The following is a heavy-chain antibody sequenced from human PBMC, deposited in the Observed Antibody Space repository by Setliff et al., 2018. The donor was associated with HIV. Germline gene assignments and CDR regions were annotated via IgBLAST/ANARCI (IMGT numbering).Heavy chain of an antibody. CDR1: GGPFSSSSYY. Sequence: SETLSLTCTVSGGPFSSSSYYWGWIRQPPGKGLEWIGYIHYSGATNYNPSLKSRVTISLNTSRTQFSLRLSAVTAADTAVYYCARHSPNVGVRGDAFDIWGQGTVVTVSS. CDR2: IHYSGAT. D-gene: IGHD2-8*01. CDR3: ARHSPNVGVRGDAFDI. V-gene: IGHV4-61*05. J-gene: IGHJ3*02.